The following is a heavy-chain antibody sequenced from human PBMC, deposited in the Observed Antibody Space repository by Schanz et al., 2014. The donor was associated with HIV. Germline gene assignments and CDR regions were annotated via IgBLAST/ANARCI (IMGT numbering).Heavy chain of an antibody. Sequence: QVQLVQSGAEVKKPGSSVRVSCKASGGTFISYAVSWVRQAPGQGLEWMGGIIPKFDTPKYAQKFQGRLTMTAEKSTSTVSLELSSLRFEDTAVYYCARGTYSTPVQYYFYYGMDVWGLGTTVTVSS. CDR2: IIPKFDTP. D-gene: IGHD2-15*01. CDR3: ARGTYSTPVQYYFYYGMDV. J-gene: IGHJ6*02. CDR1: GGTFISYA. V-gene: IGHV1-69*06.